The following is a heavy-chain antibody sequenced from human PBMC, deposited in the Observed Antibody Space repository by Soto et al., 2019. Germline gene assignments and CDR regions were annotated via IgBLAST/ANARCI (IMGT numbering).Heavy chain of an antibody. CDR3: VKSRGGNNFDFFD. CDR1: GFTFSSYA. Sequence: GGSLRLSCSASGFTFSSYAMHLVRQAPGKGLEYVSGIRGNGDPPFYADSVKGRFTISRDNSKNTLYLQMSSLGADDTAVYYCVKSRGGNNFDFFDWGQGALVTVSS. CDR2: IRGNGDPP. J-gene: IGHJ4*02. D-gene: IGHD5-12*01. V-gene: IGHV3-64D*06.